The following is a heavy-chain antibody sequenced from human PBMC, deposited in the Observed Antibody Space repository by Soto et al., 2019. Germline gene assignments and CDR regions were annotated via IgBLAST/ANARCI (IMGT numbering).Heavy chain of an antibody. CDR2: IWYDGGEK. Sequence: GGSLRLSCAASGFTFSSYGMHWVLQAPGKGLEWVAVIWYDGGEKYYADSVKGRFAISRDNSKNTLYLQMNSLRAEDTAMYYCARDNSHSGTTTGWFDPWGQGTPVTDSS. J-gene: IGHJ5*02. CDR3: ARDNSHSGTTTGWFDP. CDR1: GFTFSSYG. V-gene: IGHV3-33*01. D-gene: IGHD2-2*01.